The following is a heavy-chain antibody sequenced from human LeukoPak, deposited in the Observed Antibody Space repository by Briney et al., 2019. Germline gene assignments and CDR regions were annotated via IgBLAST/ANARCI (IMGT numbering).Heavy chain of an antibody. V-gene: IGHV4-39*07. CDR3: ARVHQQLANYFYYHYYMDV. D-gene: IGHD6-13*01. CDR2: IYYSGST. CDR1: RGSLSSSSYY. J-gene: IGHJ6*03. Sequence: SETLSLTCTVSRGSLSSSSYYWGWIRHPPGKGLEWIGSIYYSGSTYYNPSLKSRVTISGDTSKNQFSLKLSSVTAADTAVYYCARVHQQLANYFYYHYYMDVWGKGTTVTVSS.